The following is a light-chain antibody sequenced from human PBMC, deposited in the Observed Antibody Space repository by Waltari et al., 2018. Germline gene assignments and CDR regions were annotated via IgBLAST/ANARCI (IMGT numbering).Light chain of an antibody. CDR2: DAS. CDR3: QQYGSSPLT. Sequence: VLTQSPGTLSLSPGERATLSCRATQRVSSGYLAWYQQKPGQPPRLLIYDASRRATGIPDRFSGSGSGTDFTLTISRLEPEDFAVYNCQQYGSSPLTFGGGTKVEIK. V-gene: IGKV3-20*01. J-gene: IGKJ4*01. CDR1: QRVSSGY.